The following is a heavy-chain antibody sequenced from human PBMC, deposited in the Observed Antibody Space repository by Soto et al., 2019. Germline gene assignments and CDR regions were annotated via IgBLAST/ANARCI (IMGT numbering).Heavy chain of an antibody. CDR2: INPNGGVT. Sequence: ASVKVSCKSSGDSFNDYYIHWVRQAPGQGLEWMGWINPNGGVTKYAQKFQGWVTMTRDTSIRTVYMELSRLRSDDTAIYYCARERGGATATLDYYYFYMDVWGKGTTVTVPS. V-gene: IGHV1-2*04. J-gene: IGHJ6*03. CDR3: ARERGGATATLDYYYFYMDV. D-gene: IGHD5-12*01. CDR1: GDSFNDYY.